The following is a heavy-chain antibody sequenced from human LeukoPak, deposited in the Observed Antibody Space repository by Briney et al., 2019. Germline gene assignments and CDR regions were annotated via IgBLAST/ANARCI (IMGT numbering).Heavy chain of an antibody. J-gene: IGHJ4*02. CDR2: VYHSGST. CDR3: ASSGSSPLDY. CDR1: GYSISSGYY. Sequence: SETLSLTCTVSGYSISSGYYWGWIRQPPGKGLEWTGSVYHSGSTYYNPSLKSRVTISVDTSKNQFSLKLRSVTAADTAVYYCASSGSSPLDYWGQGTLVTVSS. V-gene: IGHV4-38-2*02. D-gene: IGHD1-26*01.